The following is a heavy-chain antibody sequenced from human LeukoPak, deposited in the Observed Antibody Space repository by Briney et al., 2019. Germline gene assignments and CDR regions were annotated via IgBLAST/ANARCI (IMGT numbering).Heavy chain of an antibody. V-gene: IGHV5-51*01. CDR2: IYPGDSDT. CDR1: GYSFTSYW. D-gene: IGHD3-10*01. J-gene: IGHJ5*02. CDR3: ARLPRSGSYRHWFDP. Sequence: GESLKISCKGSGYSFTSYWIGWVRQMPGKGLEWMGIIYPGDSDTRYSPSFQGQVTISADKSISTAYLQWSSLKASDTAMYYCARLPRSGSYRHWFDPWGQGTLVTVSS.